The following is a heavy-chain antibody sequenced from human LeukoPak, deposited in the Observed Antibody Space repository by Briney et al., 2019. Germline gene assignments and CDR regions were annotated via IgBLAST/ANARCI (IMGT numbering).Heavy chain of an antibody. CDR3: ARSTFLGYCSSISCGAFDI. CDR1: SGSISSSSYY. J-gene: IGHJ3*02. D-gene: IGHD2-2*01. Sequence: SETLSLTCTVSSGSISSSSYYWGWIRQPPGKGLEWIGSVYYSGSTYYNPSLRSRVTISVDTSKNQFSLKLSSVTAADTAVYYCARSTFLGYCSSISCGAFDIWGQGTMVTVSS. CDR2: VYYSGST. V-gene: IGHV4-39*07.